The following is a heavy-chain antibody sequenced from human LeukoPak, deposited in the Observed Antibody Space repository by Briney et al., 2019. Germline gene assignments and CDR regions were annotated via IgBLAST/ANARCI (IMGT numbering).Heavy chain of an antibody. CDR1: GFTFASSW. Sequence: PGGSLRLSCVVSGFTFASSWMTWVRQAPGKGLEWVANIKEDGSEKHYVDSVKGRFTISRDNAKNSLYLQMNSLRAEDTAVYYCATRGDKYYFDYWGQGTLVTVSS. CDR2: IKEDGSEK. V-gene: IGHV3-7*03. CDR3: ATRGDKYYFDY. J-gene: IGHJ4*02. D-gene: IGHD3-10*01.